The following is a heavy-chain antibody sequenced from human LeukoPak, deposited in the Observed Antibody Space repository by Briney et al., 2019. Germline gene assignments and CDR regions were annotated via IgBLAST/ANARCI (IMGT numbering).Heavy chain of an antibody. CDR3: ARGYCSSTSCSVFDY. CDR2: IIAIFGTA. J-gene: IGHJ4*02. V-gene: IGHV1-69*01. D-gene: IGHD2-2*01. CDR1: GGTFSSYA. Sequence: SVKVSCKPSGGTFSSYAISWVRPTPGQGLQWMGGIIAIFGTANYAQKFQGRVTITADESTSTAYMELSSLRSEDTAVYCCARGYCSSTSCSVFDYWGQGTLVTVSS.